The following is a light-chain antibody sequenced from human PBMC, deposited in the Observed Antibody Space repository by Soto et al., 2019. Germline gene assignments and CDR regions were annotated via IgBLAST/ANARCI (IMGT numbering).Light chain of an antibody. J-gene: IGLJ2*01. Sequence: QAVVTQPPSASGTPGQRVSISCSGSSSNIESHSVDWYQHFPGTAPKLVINSNDQRPSGVPDRFSGSKSGTSASLAISGLQADDEADYYCATWDDGVNGVLFGGGTKLTVL. CDR2: SND. V-gene: IGLV1-44*01. CDR3: ATWDDGVNGVL. CDR1: SSNIESHS.